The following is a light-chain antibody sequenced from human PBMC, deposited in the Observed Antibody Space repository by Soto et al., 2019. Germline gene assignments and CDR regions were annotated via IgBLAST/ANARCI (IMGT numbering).Light chain of an antibody. CDR1: SSDVGGYNY. V-gene: IGLV2-8*01. J-gene: IGLJ2*01. CDR3: SSYAGGNNLV. CDR2: EVS. Sequence: QSALTQPPSASGSPGQSVTISCTGTSSDVGGYNYVSWYQQHPGKAPKLTIYEVSKRPSGVPDRFSGSKSGNTASLTVSGLQDEDEADYYCSSYAGGNNLVFGGGTKLTVL.